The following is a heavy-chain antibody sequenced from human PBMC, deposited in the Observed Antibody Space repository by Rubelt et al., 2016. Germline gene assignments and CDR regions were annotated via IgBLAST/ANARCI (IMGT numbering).Heavy chain of an antibody. CDR2: IDPSASYT. J-gene: IGHJ4*02. D-gene: IGHD3-3*01. V-gene: IGHV5-10-1*03. CDR3: AIYDFWSGYYLDY. Sequence: EVQLVQSGAEVKKPGESLRISCKGSGYSFTSYWISWVRQMPGKGPEWMGRIDPSASYTNYSPSFQGPVTISADKSISTAYLQWSSLKASDTAMYYCAIYDFWSGYYLDYWGQGTLVTVSS. CDR1: GYSFTSYW.